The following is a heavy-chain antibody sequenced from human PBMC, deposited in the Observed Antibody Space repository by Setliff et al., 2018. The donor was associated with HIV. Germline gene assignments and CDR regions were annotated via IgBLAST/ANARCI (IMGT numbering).Heavy chain of an antibody. CDR1: GYTFTGYY. V-gene: IGHV1-2*02. D-gene: IGHD3-10*01. CDR2: IHPNSGGT. J-gene: IGHJ5*02. Sequence: ASVQVSSKASGYTFTGYYIHWVRQAPGQGLEWKGWIHPNSGGTNYAQKFQGRVVMTRDTSISTAYMELSRLRSDDTAVYYCARGPYDSGTNWFDPWGQGTLVTVSS. CDR3: ARGPYDSGTNWFDP.